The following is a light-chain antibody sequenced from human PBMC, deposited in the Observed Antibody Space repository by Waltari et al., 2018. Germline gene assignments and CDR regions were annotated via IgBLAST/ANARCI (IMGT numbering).Light chain of an antibody. Sequence: QSALTQPRSVSGPPGQPVTISCTGTSSDVGGYRYVSWYQQHTGKAPKLMIYDVSKRPSGVPDRFSGSKSANTASLTISGLQAEDEADYYCCSYAGNYTLVFGGGTRLTVL. CDR3: CSYAGNYTLV. CDR1: SSDVGGYRY. CDR2: DVS. J-gene: IGLJ3*02. V-gene: IGLV2-11*01.